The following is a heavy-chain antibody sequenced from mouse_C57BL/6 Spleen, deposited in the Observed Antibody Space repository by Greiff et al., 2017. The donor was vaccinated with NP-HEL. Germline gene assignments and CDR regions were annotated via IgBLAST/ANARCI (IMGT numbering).Heavy chain of an antibody. Sequence: EVQLVESGPELVKPGASVKISCKASGYSFTDYNMNWVKQSNGKSLEWIGVINPNYGTTSYNQKFKGKATLTVDQSSSTAYMQLNSLTSEDSAVYCCTRSLLRPAHFDYWGQGTTLTVSS. CDR2: INPNYGTT. V-gene: IGHV1-39*01. CDR3: TRSLLRPAHFDY. CDR1: GYSFTDYN. J-gene: IGHJ2*01.